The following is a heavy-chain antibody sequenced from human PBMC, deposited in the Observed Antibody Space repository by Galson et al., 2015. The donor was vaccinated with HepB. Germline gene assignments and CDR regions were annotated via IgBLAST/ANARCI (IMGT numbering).Heavy chain of an antibody. CDR2: IWYDGSKT. D-gene: IGHD6-6*01. CDR3: TRDGGSSTSFDY. V-gene: IGHV3-33*01. J-gene: IGHJ4*02. Sequence: SLRLSCAASGFAFSNYPMQWVRQVPGKGLEWVAVIWYDGSKTDYADSVKGRFTISRDNSKNTLYLQMNSLRAEDTAVYYCTRDGGSSTSFDYWGQGTPVTVSS. CDR1: GFAFSNYP.